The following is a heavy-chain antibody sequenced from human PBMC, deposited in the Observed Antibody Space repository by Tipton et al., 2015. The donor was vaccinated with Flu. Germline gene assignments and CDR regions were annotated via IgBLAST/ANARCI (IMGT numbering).Heavy chain of an antibody. CDR3: ARARAPYYYYAMDV. Sequence: TLSLTCTVSGDSITSYYWSWIRQPPGKGLEWIGYIYNTVTSNYNPSLKSRLTISVDSSKNQFSLKLTSVTAADTAVYYCARARAPYYYYAMDVWGQGTTVTVSS. J-gene: IGHJ6*02. V-gene: IGHV4-59*01. CDR2: IYNTVTS. D-gene: IGHD3-16*01. CDR1: GDSITSYY.